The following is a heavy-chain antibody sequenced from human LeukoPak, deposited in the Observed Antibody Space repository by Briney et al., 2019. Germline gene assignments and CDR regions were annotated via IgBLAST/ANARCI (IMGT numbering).Heavy chain of an antibody. CDR2: SSWNSGTI. CDR3: AKDLAVGTSPRVYAFDV. J-gene: IGHJ3*01. D-gene: IGHD1/OR15-1a*01. V-gene: IGHV3-9*01. CDR1: GFTFSDYA. Sequence: GGSLRLSCAASGFTFSDYAMHWVRQVPGKGLEWVGGSSWNSGTIAYGESVKGRATISRDNARNSLYLEVNSLRVEDTALYYCAKDLAVGTSPRVYAFDVWGQGSLVTVPS.